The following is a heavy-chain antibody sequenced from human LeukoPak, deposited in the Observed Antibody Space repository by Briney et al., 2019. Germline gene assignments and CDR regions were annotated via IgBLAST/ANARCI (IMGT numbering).Heavy chain of an antibody. V-gene: IGHV4-59*07. CDR3: ARSVDYFDNTGPHMVFDY. D-gene: IGHD3-22*01. J-gene: IGHJ4*02. CDR2: IYYTGII. CDR1: GDSITSHY. Sequence: SDTLSLTCNVSGDSITSHYWNWIRQPPGKGLEWIGYIYYTGIIKYNPSLTSRVSMSVDTSKNQFFLKMKSVTAADMAVYHCARSVDYFDNTGPHMVFDYWGQGSLVTVSS.